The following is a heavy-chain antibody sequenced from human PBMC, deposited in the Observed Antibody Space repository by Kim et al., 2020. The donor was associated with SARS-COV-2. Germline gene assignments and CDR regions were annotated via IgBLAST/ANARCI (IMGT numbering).Heavy chain of an antibody. CDR2: IIPIFGTA. D-gene: IGHD3-10*01. V-gene: IGHV1-69*13. Sequence: SVKVSCKASGGTFSSYAISWVRQAPGQGLEWMGRIIPIFGTANYAQKFQGRVTITADESTSTAYMELSSLRSEDTAVYYCTREGVGRGFGEPYYFDYWGQGPLVTVSS. CDR3: TREGVGRGFGEPYYFDY. J-gene: IGHJ4*02. CDR1: GGTFSSYA.